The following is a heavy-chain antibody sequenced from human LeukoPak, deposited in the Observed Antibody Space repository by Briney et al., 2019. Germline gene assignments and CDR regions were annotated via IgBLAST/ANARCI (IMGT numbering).Heavy chain of an antibody. CDR2: INHSGST. Sequence: SETLSLTCAVYGGSFSGYYWSWIRQTPGRGLEWIGEINHSGSTNYNPSLKSRVTISVDTSKNQFSLKLSSVTAADTAVYYCAKRSYYDFWSGYSGGAFDIWGQGTMVTVSS. V-gene: IGHV4-34*01. CDR1: GGSFSGYY. CDR3: AKRSYYDFWSGYSGGAFDI. D-gene: IGHD3-3*01. J-gene: IGHJ3*02.